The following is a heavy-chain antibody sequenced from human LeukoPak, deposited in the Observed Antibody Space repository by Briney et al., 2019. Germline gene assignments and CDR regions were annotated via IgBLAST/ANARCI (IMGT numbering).Heavy chain of an antibody. J-gene: IGHJ4*02. CDR1: GYSMSSGYY. CDR2: IYRSGST. V-gene: IGHV4-38-2*02. D-gene: IGHD6-19*01. CDR3: ARETSSGWYGGYGIDY. Sequence: PSETLSLTCAVSGYSMSSGYYWGWIRQPPGKGLEWIGSIYRSGSTYYNPSLKSRVTISVDTSKNQFSLKLSSVTAADTAVYYCARETSSGWYGGYGIDYWGQGTLVTVSS.